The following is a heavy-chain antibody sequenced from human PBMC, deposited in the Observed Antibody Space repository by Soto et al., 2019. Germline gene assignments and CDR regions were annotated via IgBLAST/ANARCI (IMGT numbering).Heavy chain of an antibody. CDR3: ARTPFYDYGDYIYYYYGMDV. V-gene: IGHV3-33*01. CDR1: GFTFSSYG. J-gene: IGHJ6*02. CDR2: IWYDGSNK. D-gene: IGHD4-17*01. Sequence: PGGSLRLSCAASGFTFSSYGMHWVRQAPGKGLEWVAVIWYDGSNKYYADSVKGRFTISRDNSKNTLYLQMNSLRAEDTAVYYCARTPFYDYGDYIYYYYGMDVWGQGTTVTVSS.